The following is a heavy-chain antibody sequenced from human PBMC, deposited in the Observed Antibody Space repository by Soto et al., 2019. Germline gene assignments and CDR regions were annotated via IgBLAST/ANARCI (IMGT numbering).Heavy chain of an antibody. V-gene: IGHV4-39*01. CDR1: GGSISSSSYY. CDR2: IYNSGST. Sequence: SETLSLTCTVSGGSISSSSYYWGWIRQPPGKGLEWIGTIYNSGSTSYNPSLESRVTISVDTSRIHFSLKLISVTAADTALYYCARHVESAMVRGVIRFLVWFDPWGQGTLVTVSS. J-gene: IGHJ5*02. D-gene: IGHD3-10*01. CDR3: ARHVESAMVRGVIRFLVWFDP.